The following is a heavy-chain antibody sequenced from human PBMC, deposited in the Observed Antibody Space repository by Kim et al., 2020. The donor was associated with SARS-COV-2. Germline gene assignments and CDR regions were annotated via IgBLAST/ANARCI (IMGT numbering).Heavy chain of an antibody. J-gene: IGHJ5*02. Sequence: GGSLRLSCAASGFTFDDYAMHWVRQAPGKGLEWVSGISWNSGSIGYADSVKGRFTISRGNAKNSLYLQMNSLRAEDTALYYCAKDFNYGSGSPFRNNWFDPWGQGTLVTVSS. CDR3: AKDFNYGSGSPFRNNWFDP. CDR2: ISWNSGSI. D-gene: IGHD3-10*01. V-gene: IGHV3-9*01. CDR1: GFTFDDYA.